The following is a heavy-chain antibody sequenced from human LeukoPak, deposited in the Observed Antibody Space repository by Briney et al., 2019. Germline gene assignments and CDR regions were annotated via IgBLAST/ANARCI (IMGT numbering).Heavy chain of an antibody. J-gene: IGHJ4*02. CDR1: GYTFTVDY. CDR3: ASQNMEWELLAFDY. D-gene: IGHD1-26*01. Sequence: ASVKVSCKASGYTFTVDYMHWLRQAPGQGLEWMGRINPNNGGTNSAQSFQGRVTMTRDTSISTAYMELSSLISDDTAVYYCASQNMEWELLAFDYWGQGTLVTVSS. CDR2: INPNNGGT. V-gene: IGHV1-2*06.